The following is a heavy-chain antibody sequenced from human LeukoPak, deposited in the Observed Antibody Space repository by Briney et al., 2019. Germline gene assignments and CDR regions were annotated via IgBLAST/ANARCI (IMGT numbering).Heavy chain of an antibody. CDR2: ISGSGGST. V-gene: IGHV3-23*01. D-gene: IGHD2-21*02. Sequence: GGSLRLSCAASGFTFSSYAMSWVRQAPGKGLEWVSAISGSGGSTYYADCVKGRFTISRDNSKNTLYLQMNSLRAEDTAVYYCAKRGPGIVVVTAIRAFDYWGQGTLVTVSS. J-gene: IGHJ4*02. CDR1: GFTFSSYA. CDR3: AKRGPGIVVVTAIRAFDY.